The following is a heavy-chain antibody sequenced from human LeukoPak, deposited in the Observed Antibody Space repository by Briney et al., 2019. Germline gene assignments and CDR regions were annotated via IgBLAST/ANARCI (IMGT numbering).Heavy chain of an antibody. CDR1: GYTFSTYH. V-gene: IGHV1-46*01. CDR3: AKGYPLSTTAAGTYFQH. Sequence: ASVKVSCKASGYTFSTYHMHWVRQAPGQGLEWMGTIDPSGGRTSYAQKFHGRLAMTRDTSISTAYMELSRLRSDDTAVYYCAKGYPLSTTAAGTYFQHWGQGTLVTVSS. D-gene: IGHD6-13*01. CDR2: IDPSGGRT. J-gene: IGHJ1*01.